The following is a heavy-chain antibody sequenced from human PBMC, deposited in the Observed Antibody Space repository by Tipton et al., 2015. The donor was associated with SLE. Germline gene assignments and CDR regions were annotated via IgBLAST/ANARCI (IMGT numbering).Heavy chain of an antibody. Sequence: TLSLTCTVSGGSISTYYWSWIRQPPGKGLEWIGYIYYSGSTNYSPSLKSRVTISVDTSKDQFSLKLSSVTAADTAVYYCASTIVVAPWAFDIWGQGTMVTVSS. V-gene: IGHV4-59*01. D-gene: IGHD3-22*01. CDR2: IYYSGST. CDR3: ASTIVVAPWAFDI. J-gene: IGHJ3*02. CDR1: GGSISTYY.